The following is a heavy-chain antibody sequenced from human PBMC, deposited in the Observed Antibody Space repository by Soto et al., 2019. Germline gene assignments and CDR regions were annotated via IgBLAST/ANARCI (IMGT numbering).Heavy chain of an antibody. CDR3: ASRNNWFDP. J-gene: IGHJ5*02. Sequence: SETLSLTCTVSGGSISSTSYYWGWIRQPPGKGLEWIGSIYYSGSTYYNPSLKSRVTISVDTSKNQFSLKLSSVTAADTAVYYCASRNNWFDPWGQGTLVTVSS. V-gene: IGHV4-39*01. CDR1: GGSISSTSYY. CDR2: IYYSGST.